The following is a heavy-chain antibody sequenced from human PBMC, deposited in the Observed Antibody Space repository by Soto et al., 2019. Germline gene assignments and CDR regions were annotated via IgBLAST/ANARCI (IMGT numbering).Heavy chain of an antibody. CDR3: AHSRCGGDCLQSYSSHYYYGMDV. CDR1: GFSLSTGGVG. D-gene: IGHD2-21*02. J-gene: IGHJ6*02. V-gene: IGHV2-5*02. CDR2: IYWDDDK. Sequence: QITLKESGPSLVKPTQTLTLTCTFSGFSLSTGGVGVGWIRQPPGKALEWLALIYWDDDKRYSPSLRSRLTVTKDTSKTQGVLTMTNMDPVDRAAYYCAHSRCGGDCLQSYSSHYYYGMDVWGQGTTVTVSS.